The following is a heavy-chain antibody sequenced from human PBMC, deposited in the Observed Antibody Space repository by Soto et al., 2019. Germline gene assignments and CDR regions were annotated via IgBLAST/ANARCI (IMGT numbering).Heavy chain of an antibody. Sequence: SETLSLTCTVSGGSISSYYWSWVRQPPGKGLEWIGYIYYTGSTYYNPSLESRVTMSLDTSKNQFSLKLSSVTAADTAVYYCARGYGDYDYYYYYYMDVWGKGTTVTFSS. V-gene: IGHV4-59*12. CDR3: ARGYGDYDYYYYYYMDV. CDR1: GGSISSYY. CDR2: IYYTGST. J-gene: IGHJ6*03. D-gene: IGHD4-17*01.